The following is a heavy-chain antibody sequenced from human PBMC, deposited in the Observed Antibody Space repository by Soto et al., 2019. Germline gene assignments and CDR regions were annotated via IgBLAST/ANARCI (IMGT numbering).Heavy chain of an antibody. CDR3: ARDRKLVIPGNYYYYGMDV. D-gene: IGHD3-10*01. CDR1: GGSIRDYL. Sequence: PSETLSLSTAVAGGSIRDYLWTLIRQPPGKGLEWIGYISSTGTINYNSSLKSRVTISLDTSRNLFSLKLSSVTPADTAVYFCARDRKLVIPGNYYYYGMDVWGQGTTVTVSS. CDR2: ISSTGTI. J-gene: IGHJ6*02. V-gene: IGHV4-59*01.